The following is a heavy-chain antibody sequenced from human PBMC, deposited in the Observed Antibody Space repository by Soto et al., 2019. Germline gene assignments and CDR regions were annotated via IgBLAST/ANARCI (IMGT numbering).Heavy chain of an antibody. Sequence: EVQLVESGGGLVKPGGPLRLSCAASGFTFSSYSMNWVRQAPGKGLEWVSSISSSSSYIYYADSVKGRFTISRDNAKNSLYLQMNSLRAEDTAVYYCARSYPWIAALDYWGQGTLVTVSS. J-gene: IGHJ4*02. D-gene: IGHD6-13*01. CDR3: ARSYPWIAALDY. V-gene: IGHV3-21*01. CDR2: ISSSSSYI. CDR1: GFTFSSYS.